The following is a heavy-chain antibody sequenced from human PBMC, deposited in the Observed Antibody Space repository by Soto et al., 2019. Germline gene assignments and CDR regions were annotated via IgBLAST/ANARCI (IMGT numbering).Heavy chain of an antibody. CDR3: ERDSHLTMVRAGTYYYYGMDV. V-gene: IGHV3-11*01. CDR2: ISSRGSTI. Sequence: GGSLRLSCAASGFTFSDYYMSWIRQAPGKGLEWVSYISSRGSTIYYADSVKGRFTISRDNAKNSLYLQMNSLRAEDTAVYYCERDSHLTMVRAGTYYYYGMDVWGQGT. D-gene: IGHD3-10*01. CDR1: GFTFSDYY. J-gene: IGHJ6*02.